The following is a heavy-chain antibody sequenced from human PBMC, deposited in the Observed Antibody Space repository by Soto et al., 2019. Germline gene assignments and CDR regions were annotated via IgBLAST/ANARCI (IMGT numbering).Heavy chain of an antibody. D-gene: IGHD6-19*01. CDR3: ARDSPYSSRPPVR. CDR1: GYTFTSYG. V-gene: IGHV1-3*01. J-gene: IGHJ4*02. Sequence: ASVKVSCKASGYTFTSYGIHWVRQAPGQRLEWMGWINAGNGNTKYSQKFQGRVTITRDTSASTAYMELSSLRSEDTAVYYSARDSPYSSRPPVRWGQGTLVTVSS. CDR2: INAGNGNT.